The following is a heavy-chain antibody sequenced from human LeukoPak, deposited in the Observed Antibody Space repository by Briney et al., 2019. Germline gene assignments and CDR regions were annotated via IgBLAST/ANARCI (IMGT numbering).Heavy chain of an antibody. D-gene: IGHD3-22*01. CDR3: ARAGSSGYYLCVDY. J-gene: IGHJ4*02. V-gene: IGHV3-30-3*01. Sequence: AGGSLRLSCAASGFTFSSYAMHWVRQAPGKGLEWVAVISYDGSKKYNADSVKGRFTISRDNSKNTLYLQMNSLRAEDTAVYYCARAGSSGYYLCVDYWGQGTLVTVSS. CDR2: ISYDGSKK. CDR1: GFTFSSYA.